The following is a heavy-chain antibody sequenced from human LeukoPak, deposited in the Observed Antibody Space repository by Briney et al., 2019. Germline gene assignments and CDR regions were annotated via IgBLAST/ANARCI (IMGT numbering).Heavy chain of an antibody. V-gene: IGHV3-30*18. J-gene: IGHJ1*01. CDR1: GSTFSSYG. D-gene: IGHD2-15*01. CDR3: AKGSPYCSGGSCYSGEYFQH. Sequence: GGSLRLSCAASGSTFSSYGMHWVRQAPGKGLEWVAVISYDGSNKYYADSGKGRFTISRDNSKNTLYLQMNSLRAEDTAVYYCAKGSPYCSGGSCYSGEYFQHWGQGTLVTVSS. CDR2: ISYDGSNK.